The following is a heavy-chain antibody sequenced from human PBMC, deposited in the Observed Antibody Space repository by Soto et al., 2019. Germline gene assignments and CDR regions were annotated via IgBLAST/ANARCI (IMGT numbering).Heavy chain of an antibody. CDR2: ISRSGDST. D-gene: IGHD6-19*01. V-gene: IGHV3-23*01. CDR1: GFTFSSYA. Sequence: EVQLLESGGGLVQPGGSLRLSCAASGFTFSSYAMTWVRQAPGKGLEWVSTISRSGDSTYYRDSVTGRFTISRDNSKNTVYLQMNSLRAEDTAGYYCAKTDKFNPQSSGWANRFDYWGQGTLVTVSS. J-gene: IGHJ4*02. CDR3: AKTDKFNPQSSGWANRFDY.